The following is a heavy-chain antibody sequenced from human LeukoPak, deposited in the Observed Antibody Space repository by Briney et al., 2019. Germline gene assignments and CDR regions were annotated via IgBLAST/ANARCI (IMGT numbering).Heavy chain of an antibody. CDR3: ARDSSGYYGYYYYYYYGMDV. V-gene: IGHV1-18*01. Sequence: GASVKVSCKASGYTFTSYGISWVRQAPGQGLEWMGWISAYNGNTNYAQKLQGRVTMTTDTSTGTAYMELRSLRSDDTAVYYCARDSSGYYGYYYYYYYGMDVWGQGTTVTVSS. CDR2: ISAYNGNT. CDR1: GYTFTSYG. D-gene: IGHD3-22*01. J-gene: IGHJ6*02.